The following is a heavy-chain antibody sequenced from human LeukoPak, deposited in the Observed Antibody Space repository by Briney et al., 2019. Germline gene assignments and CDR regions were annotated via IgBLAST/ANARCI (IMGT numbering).Heavy chain of an antibody. CDR3: ARGRGFGVLGHYFDS. CDR1: GFSFTDLC. J-gene: IGHJ4*02. V-gene: IGHV3-30-3*01. D-gene: IGHD3-10*01. Sequence: PGGSLRLSCAASGFSFTDLCMHWVRQAPGKGMVWVAVISYDGDDKFYPDSVKGRFTIARDNSRNTLYLQMNSLRSDDTAVYYCARGRGFGVLGHYFDSWGQGALVTVSS. CDR2: ISYDGDDK.